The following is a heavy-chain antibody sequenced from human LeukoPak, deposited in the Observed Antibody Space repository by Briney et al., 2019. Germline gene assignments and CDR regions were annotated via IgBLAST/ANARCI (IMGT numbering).Heavy chain of an antibody. CDR2: IVVGGGNT. J-gene: IGHJ4*02. D-gene: IGHD5-18*01. Sequence: TSVKVSCKASGFTFTSSAVQWVRQARGQRLEWIGWIVVGGGNTNYAQKFQERVTITRDMSTSTAYMELSSLRSEDTVVYYCAADLNRGYSYGYFDYWGQGTLVTVSS. CDR3: AADLNRGYSYGYFDY. CDR1: GFTFTSSA. V-gene: IGHV1-58*01.